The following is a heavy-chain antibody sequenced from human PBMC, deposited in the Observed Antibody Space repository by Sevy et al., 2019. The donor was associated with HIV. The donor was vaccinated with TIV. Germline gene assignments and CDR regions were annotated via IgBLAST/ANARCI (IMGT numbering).Heavy chain of an antibody. Sequence: GGSLRLSCTAAGFTFSGYTMNWVRQAPGKGLEWVSSISGSHGTPYYADSVKGRFTISRDNSKNTLYLQMSSLRAEDTAVYYCAKSEWGNIGFCTRSSCYPFDYWGQGTLVTVSS. D-gene: IGHD2-2*01. CDR3: AKSEWGNIGFCTRSSCYPFDY. V-gene: IGHV3-23*01. J-gene: IGHJ4*02. CDR1: GFTFSGYT. CDR2: ISGSHGTP.